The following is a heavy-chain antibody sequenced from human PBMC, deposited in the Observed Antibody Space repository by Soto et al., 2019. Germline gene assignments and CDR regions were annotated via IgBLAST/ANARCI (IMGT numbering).Heavy chain of an antibody. J-gene: IGHJ3*02. CDR3: AREGRSYRPQGPAFDI. Sequence: QVQLVASGGGVVQPGRSLRLSCAASGFTFSSYGMHWVRQAPGKGLEWVAVIWYDGSNKYYADSVKGRFTISRDNSKNTLYLQMNSLRAEDTAVYYCAREGRSYRPQGPAFDIWRQGTMVTVSS. D-gene: IGHD2-2*02. CDR1: GFTFSSYG. CDR2: IWYDGSNK. V-gene: IGHV3-33*01.